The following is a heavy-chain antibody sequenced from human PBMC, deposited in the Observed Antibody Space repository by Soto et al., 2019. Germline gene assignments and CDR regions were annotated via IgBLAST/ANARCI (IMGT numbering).Heavy chain of an antibody. D-gene: IGHD1-1*01. CDR1: GYTFTNYY. Sequence: ASVKVSCKASGYTFTNYYLHWVRQAPGQGLEWVGMINPSARSASYAQKLRGRLTMDRDTSATTVYIELSRLTFEDTAVYFCARDNSAANGVLDHWGQGTLVTVSS. CDR2: INPSARSA. CDR3: ARDNSAANGVLDH. V-gene: IGHV1-46*04. J-gene: IGHJ4*02.